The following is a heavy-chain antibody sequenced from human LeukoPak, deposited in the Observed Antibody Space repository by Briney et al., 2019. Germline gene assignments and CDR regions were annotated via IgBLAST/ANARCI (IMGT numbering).Heavy chain of an antibody. D-gene: IGHD2-2*01. V-gene: IGHV3-11*01. Sequence: KPGGSLRLSCAASGFTFSDYYMSWIRQAPGKGLEWVSYISSSGSTIYYADSVKGRFTISRDNAKNSLYLQMNSLRAEDTAVYYCARVSGRIVVVPAAIGSYYYMDVWGKGTTVTVSS. CDR1: GFTFSDYY. J-gene: IGHJ6*03. CDR2: ISSSGSTI. CDR3: ARVSGRIVVVPAAIGSYYYMDV.